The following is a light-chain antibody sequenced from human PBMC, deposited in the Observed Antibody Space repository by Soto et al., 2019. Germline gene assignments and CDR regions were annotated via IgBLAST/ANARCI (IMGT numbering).Light chain of an antibody. CDR2: AAS. CDR1: QSVSNN. V-gene: IGKV3-15*01. Sequence: EIVLTQSPGTRSLSPGERATLSCNASQSVSNNYLAWYQQKPGQAPRLLIFAASTRATVSPARFRGSGSGTEFTLTISDLQSEDFAAYYCQQYSNSPRTFGQGTKVDIK. CDR3: QQYSNSPRT. J-gene: IGKJ1*01.